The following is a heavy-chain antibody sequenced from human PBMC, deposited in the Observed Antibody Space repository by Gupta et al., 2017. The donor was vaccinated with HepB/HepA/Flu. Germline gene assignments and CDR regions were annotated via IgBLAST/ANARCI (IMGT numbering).Heavy chain of an antibody. Sequence: QVQLQESGPGLVKPSATLSLTCTVSGGSISSYYWSWIPQPAGKGLEWIGRIYTSGSTNYNPSPKSRVTMSVDTSKNQFSLKLSSVTAADTAVDYCARSPAALRYLDWLLDWYFDLWGRGTLVTGAS. CDR1: GGSISSYY. CDR3: ARSPAALRYLDWLLDWYFDL. J-gene: IGHJ2*01. CDR2: IYTSGST. D-gene: IGHD3-9*01. V-gene: IGHV4-4*07.